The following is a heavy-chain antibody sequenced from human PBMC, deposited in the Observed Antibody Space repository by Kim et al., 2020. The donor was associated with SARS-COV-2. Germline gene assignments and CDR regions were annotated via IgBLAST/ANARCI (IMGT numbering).Heavy chain of an antibody. D-gene: IGHD2-15*01. CDR3: ARAKRGYCSGGSCYIGWFDP. J-gene: IGHJ5*02. CDR1: GGSFSGYY. CDR2: INHSGST. V-gene: IGHV4-34*01. Sequence: SETLSLTCAVYGGSFSGYYWSWIRQPPGKGLEWIGEINHSGSTNYNPSLKSRVTISVDTSKNQFSLKLSSVTAADTAVYYCARAKRGYCSGGSCYIGWFDPWGQGTLVTVSS.